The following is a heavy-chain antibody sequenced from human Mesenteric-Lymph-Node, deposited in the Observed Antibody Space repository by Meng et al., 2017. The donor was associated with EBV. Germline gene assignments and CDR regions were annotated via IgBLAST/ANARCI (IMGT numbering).Heavy chain of an antibody. D-gene: IGHD5-24*01. V-gene: IGHV3-23*01. Sequence: EVQVLEVGGGVVQPGGSLRLSCAVSGFSFNIYDMNWVRQAPGRGLEWVSGISGSGTTTYYADSVKGRFSISRDNSGNTVYPQMNSLRAEDTAVYYCSNLPYNYWGQGTLVTVSS. J-gene: IGHJ4*02. CDR1: GFSFNIYD. CDR2: ISGSGTTT. CDR3: SNLPYNY.